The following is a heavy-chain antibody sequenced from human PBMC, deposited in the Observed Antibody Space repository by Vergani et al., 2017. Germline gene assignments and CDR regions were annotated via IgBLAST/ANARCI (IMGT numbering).Heavy chain of an antibody. CDR1: GGSISSYY. D-gene: IGHD2-15*01. CDR3: ARSRRYCSGGSCNNXFDP. CDR2: IYYSGST. J-gene: IGHJ5*02. Sequence: QVQLQESGPGLVKPSETLSLTCTVSGGSISSYYWSWIRQPPGKGLEWIGYIYYSGSTNYNPSLKSRVTISVDTSKNQFSLKLSSVTAADTAVYYCARSRRYCSGGSCNNXFDPWGQGTLVTVSS. V-gene: IGHV4-59*01.